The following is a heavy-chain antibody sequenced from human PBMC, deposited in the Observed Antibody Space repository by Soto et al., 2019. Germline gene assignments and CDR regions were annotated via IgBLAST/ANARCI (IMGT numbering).Heavy chain of an antibody. CDR1: GYTFTSYY. Sequence: GASVKVSCKASGYTFTSYYMHWVRQAPGQGLEWMGIINPSGGSTSYAQKFQGRVTMTRNTSISTAYMELSSLRSEDTAVYYCARGPPRGLWSDDYWGQGTLVTVSS. D-gene: IGHD5-18*01. CDR2: INPSGGST. J-gene: IGHJ4*02. V-gene: IGHV1-46*01. CDR3: ARGPPRGLWSDDY.